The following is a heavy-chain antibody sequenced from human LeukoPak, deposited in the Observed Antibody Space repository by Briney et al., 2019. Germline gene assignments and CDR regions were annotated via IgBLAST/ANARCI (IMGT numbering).Heavy chain of an antibody. V-gene: IGHV3-48*04. CDR3: ASGSGRWELPSDY. Sequence: GGSLRLSCAASGFTFSSYSMNWVRQAPGKGLEWVSYISSSSSTIYYADSVKGRFTISRDNAKNSLYLQMNSLRAEDTAVYYCASGSGRWELPSDYWGQGTLVTVSS. J-gene: IGHJ4*02. CDR2: ISSSSSTI. D-gene: IGHD1-26*01. CDR1: GFTFSSYS.